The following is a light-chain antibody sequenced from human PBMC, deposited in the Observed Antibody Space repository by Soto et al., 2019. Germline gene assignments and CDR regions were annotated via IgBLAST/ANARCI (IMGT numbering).Light chain of an antibody. CDR2: GAS. Sequence: EIVMTQSPATLSVSPGERVTLSCRASQSVSSNLAWYQQKPGQPPRLLIYGASTRATGIPARFSGSGSGTEFTLTISSLQSEDFAVYHCQQYNNWPPCTFGQGTKVEIK. CDR3: QQYNNWPPCT. J-gene: IGKJ1*01. CDR1: QSVSSN. V-gene: IGKV3-15*01.